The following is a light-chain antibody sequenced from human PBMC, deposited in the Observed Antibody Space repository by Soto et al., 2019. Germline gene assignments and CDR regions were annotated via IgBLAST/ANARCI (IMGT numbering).Light chain of an antibody. CDR3: QQSYSIPYT. CDR1: QSISSY. V-gene: IGKV1-39*01. CDR2: DAS. Sequence: DIQMTQSPSSLSASVGDRVTITCRASQSISSYLNWYQQKPGKAPNLLIYDASSLQSGVPSRFSGSGSGTYFTLTISSRQPEDFATYYCQQSYSIPYTFGQGTKLEIK. J-gene: IGKJ2*01.